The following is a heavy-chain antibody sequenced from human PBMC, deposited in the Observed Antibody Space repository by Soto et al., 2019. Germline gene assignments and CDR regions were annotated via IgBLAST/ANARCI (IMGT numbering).Heavy chain of an antibody. CDR3: ATECGSTYGYFGH. D-gene: IGHD5-18*01. Sequence: SETLSLTCTVSGGSVTSDEDYWTWIRQYPGKGLEWIGYISNSGSTGYNPSLKTRLSMSVDRSKNQFTLRLASVTAADTAVYFCATECGSTYGYFGHWGQGTQVTVSS. V-gene: IGHV4-30-4*01. CDR2: ISNSGST. CDR1: GGSVTSDEDY. J-gene: IGHJ4*02.